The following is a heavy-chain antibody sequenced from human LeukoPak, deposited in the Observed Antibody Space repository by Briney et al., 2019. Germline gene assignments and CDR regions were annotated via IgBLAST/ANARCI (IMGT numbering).Heavy chain of an antibody. J-gene: IGHJ5*02. CDR3: AGYSYGVRPS. CDR2: INHSGST. V-gene: IGHV4-34*01. Sequence: SQTLSLTCAVYGGSFSGYYWSWIRQPPGKGLEWIGEINHSGSTNYNPSLKSRVTISVDTSKNQFYLHLNSVTPEDTAVYYCAGYSYGVRPSWGQGTPVTVSS. D-gene: IGHD5-18*01. CDR1: GGSFSGYY.